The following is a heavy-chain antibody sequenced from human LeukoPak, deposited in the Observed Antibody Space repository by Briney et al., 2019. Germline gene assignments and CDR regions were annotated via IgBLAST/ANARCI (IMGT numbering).Heavy chain of an antibody. CDR3: VRDKIVGATKNDY. Sequence: GGSLRLSCAASGFTFSNYWMSWVRQAPGKGPEWVANMKQDEGEKYYVDSVRGRFTISRDNAQNSLYLHMNSLRAEDTAVYYCVRDKIVGATKNDYWGQGILVTVSS. D-gene: IGHD1-26*01. J-gene: IGHJ4*02. V-gene: IGHV3-7*03. CDR1: GFTFSNYW. CDR2: MKQDEGEK.